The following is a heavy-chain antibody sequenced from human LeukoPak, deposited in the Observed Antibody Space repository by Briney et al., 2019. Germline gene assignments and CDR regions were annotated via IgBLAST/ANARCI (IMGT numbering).Heavy chain of an antibody. D-gene: IGHD2-21*01. Sequence: SETLSLTCTVSGGSISISNYYWGWIRQPPGEGLEWIGSIFYSGSADYTPSLRSRATISVDTSKNQFSLKLTSVTAADTAVYYCARPIVVVPLRAFDIWGQGTMVTVSS. CDR3: ARPIVVVPLRAFDI. V-gene: IGHV4-39*07. CDR2: IFYSGSA. J-gene: IGHJ3*02. CDR1: GGSISISNYY.